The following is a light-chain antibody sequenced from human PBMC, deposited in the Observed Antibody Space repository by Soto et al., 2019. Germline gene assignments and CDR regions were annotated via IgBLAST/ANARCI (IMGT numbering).Light chain of an antibody. Sequence: EIVMTQSPATLSASPGERATLSCRASQSVSSNLAWYQQKPGQAPRLLIYGASTRATGIPARFSGSGSDTEFTLTISSLQSEDSAVCYCQQFQNRPLTFGGGTKVEIK. CDR3: QQFQNRPLT. V-gene: IGKV3-15*01. J-gene: IGKJ4*01. CDR2: GAS. CDR1: QSVSSN.